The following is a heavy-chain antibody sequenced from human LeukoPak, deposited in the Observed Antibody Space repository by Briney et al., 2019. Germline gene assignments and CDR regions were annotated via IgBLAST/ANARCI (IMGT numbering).Heavy chain of an antibody. Sequence: ASVKVSCKASGYTFTSYDINWVRQATGQGLEWMGWMNPNSGKTGYAQKFQGRVTMTRDTSISTAYMELSRLRSDDTAVYYCARARIAARPDFDYWGQGTLVTVSS. D-gene: IGHD6-6*01. CDR2: MNPNSGKT. CDR1: GYTFTSYD. CDR3: ARARIAARPDFDY. V-gene: IGHV1-8*01. J-gene: IGHJ4*02.